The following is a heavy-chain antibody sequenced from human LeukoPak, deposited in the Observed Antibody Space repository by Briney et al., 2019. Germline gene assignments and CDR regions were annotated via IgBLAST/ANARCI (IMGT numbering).Heavy chain of an antibody. V-gene: IGHV3-48*01. D-gene: IGHD3-22*01. Sequence: GGSLRLSCAASGFTFNTYTMNWVRQAPGKGLEWVSYISGSSGIIDYADSVRGRFTISRDNAKNSLYLQMNSLRVEDTAVYYCARGEYYYDGGYWGQGTLVTVSS. CDR2: ISGSSGII. CDR3: ARGEYYYDGGY. J-gene: IGHJ4*02. CDR1: GFTFNTYT.